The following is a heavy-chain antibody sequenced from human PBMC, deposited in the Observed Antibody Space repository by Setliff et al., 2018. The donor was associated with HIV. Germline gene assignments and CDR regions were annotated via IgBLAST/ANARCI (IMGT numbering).Heavy chain of an antibody. CDR3: ARMSGHIVVVTATDAFDI. CDR2: IIPIFGTA. J-gene: IGHJ3*02. V-gene: IGHV1-69*05. Sequence: GASVKVSCKASGGTFSSYAISWVRQAPGQGLEWMGGIIPIFGTANYAQKLQGRVTITTDESTSTAYMELSSLRSEDTAVYYCARMSGHIVVVTATDAFDIWGQGTMVTVSS. CDR1: GGTFSSYA. D-gene: IGHD2-21*02.